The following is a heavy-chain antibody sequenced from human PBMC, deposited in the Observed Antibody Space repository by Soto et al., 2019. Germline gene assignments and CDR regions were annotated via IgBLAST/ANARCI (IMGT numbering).Heavy chain of an antibody. Sequence: QVQLQESGPGLVKPSETLSLTCTVSGGSISSYYWSWIRQPPGKGLEWIGYIYYSGSTNYNPSLKSRVPISVAPSKNPFSLKLSSVTAADTAVYYCAREVMVRGVTYYFDYWGQGTLVTVSS. CDR1: GGSISSYY. J-gene: IGHJ4*02. D-gene: IGHD3-10*01. CDR3: AREVMVRGVTYYFDY. V-gene: IGHV4-59*12. CDR2: IYYSGST.